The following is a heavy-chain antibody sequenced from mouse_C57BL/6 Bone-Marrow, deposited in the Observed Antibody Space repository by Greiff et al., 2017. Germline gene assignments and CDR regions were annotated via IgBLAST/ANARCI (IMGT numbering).Heavy chain of an antibody. CDR1: GYAFSSSW. CDR2: IYPGDGYT. Sequence: QVQLQQSGPELVKPGASVKISCKASGYAFSSSWMNWVKQRPGKGLEWIGRIYPGDGYTNYTGKFKGKATLTADTSSSTAYMQLSSLTSEGSAVYFCASPHYYGSSYVGFAYWGQGTLVTVSA. CDR3: ASPHYYGSSYVGFAY. D-gene: IGHD1-1*01. J-gene: IGHJ3*01. V-gene: IGHV1-82*01.